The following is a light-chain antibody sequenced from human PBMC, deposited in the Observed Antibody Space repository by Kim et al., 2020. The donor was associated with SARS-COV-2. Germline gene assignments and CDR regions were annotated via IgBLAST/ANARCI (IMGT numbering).Light chain of an antibody. CDR3: QQRRNWPIT. CDR1: QSIDSY. J-gene: IGKJ5*01. Sequence: EIVLTQSPATLSLSPGERATLSCRASQSIDSYLAWYQQKPGQPPRFLIYDASKRATGIPARFSGSGSGTDFTLTISSLEPEDFAIYYCQQRRNWPITFGQGTRLEIK. V-gene: IGKV3-11*01. CDR2: DAS.